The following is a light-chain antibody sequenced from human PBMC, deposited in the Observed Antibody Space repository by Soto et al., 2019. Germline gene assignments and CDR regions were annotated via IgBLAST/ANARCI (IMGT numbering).Light chain of an antibody. CDR2: DVG. Sequence: QSALTQPASVSGSPGQSITISCTGTSSDVGGYNYVSRYQQHPGKAPKLMIYDVGNRPSGVSNRFSGSKSGNTASLTISGLQAEDETDYYCSSYTNSNSYVFGTGTKVTVL. CDR1: SSDVGGYNY. V-gene: IGLV2-14*03. CDR3: SSYTNSNSYV. J-gene: IGLJ1*01.